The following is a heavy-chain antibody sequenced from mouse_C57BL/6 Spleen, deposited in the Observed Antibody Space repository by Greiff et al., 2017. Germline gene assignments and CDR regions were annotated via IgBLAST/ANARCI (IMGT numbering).Heavy chain of an antibody. V-gene: IGHV3-6*01. CDR3: ARDYDYGRGYFEV. J-gene: IGHJ1*03. CDR1: GYSITSGYY. CDR2: ISYDGSN. Sequence: EVKLMESGPGLVKPSQSLSLTCSVTGYSITSGYYWNWIRQFPGNKLEWMGYISYDGSNNYNPSLKNRISITRDTSKNQFFLKLNSVTTEDTATYYCARDYDYGRGYFEVWGTGTTVTVSS. D-gene: IGHD2-4*01.